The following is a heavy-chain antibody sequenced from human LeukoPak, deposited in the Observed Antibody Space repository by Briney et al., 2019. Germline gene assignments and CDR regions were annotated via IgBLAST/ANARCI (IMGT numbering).Heavy chain of an antibody. CDR1: GGTFTSYA. V-gene: IGHV1-69*01. Sequence: SVKVSCKASGGTFTSYAISWVRQAPGQGLEWMGGIIPIFGTANYAQKFQGRVTITADESTSTAYMELSSLRSEDTAVYYCARSPYGDYAYFDYWGQGTLVTVSS. CDR2: IIPIFGTA. J-gene: IGHJ4*02. CDR3: ARSPYGDYAYFDY. D-gene: IGHD4-17*01.